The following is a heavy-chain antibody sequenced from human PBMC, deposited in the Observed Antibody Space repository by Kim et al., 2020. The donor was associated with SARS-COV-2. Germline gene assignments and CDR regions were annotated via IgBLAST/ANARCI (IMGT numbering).Heavy chain of an antibody. CDR2: T. CDR3: ARADSGYNFDY. V-gene: IGHV4-30-2*04. D-gene: IGHD3-22*01. Sequence: TSYTPSLKSRVTISVDTSKNQFSLKLSSVTAADTAVYYCARADSGYNFDYWGQGTLVTVSS. J-gene: IGHJ4*02.